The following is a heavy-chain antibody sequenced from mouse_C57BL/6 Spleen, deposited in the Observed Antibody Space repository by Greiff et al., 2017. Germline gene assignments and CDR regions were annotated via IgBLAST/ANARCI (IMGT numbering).Heavy chain of an antibody. V-gene: IGHV1-59*01. CDR1: GYTFTSYW. CDR2: IDPSDSYT. D-gene: IGHD1-1*02. J-gene: IGHJ3*01. CDR3: ASGVSGFAY. Sequence: VQLQQPGAELVRPGTSVKLSCKASGYTFTSYWMHWVKQRPGQGLEWIGVIDPSDSYTNYNQKFKGKATLTVDTSSSTAYMQLSSLTSEDSAVYYCASGVSGFAYWGQGTLVTVSA.